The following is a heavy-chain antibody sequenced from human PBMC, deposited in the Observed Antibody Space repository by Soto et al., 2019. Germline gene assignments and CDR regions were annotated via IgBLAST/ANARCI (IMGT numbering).Heavy chain of an antibody. CDR2: IYQNGST. D-gene: IGHD3-10*01. Sequence: QVQLQESGPGLVKPSGTLSLTCAVSGGSIRSSNWWRWVRQPPGKGLEWIGEIYQNGSTNYNASLRGRVPISVDMAKNRFSLKLSSVTAADTAVYYCARVRRRGYYYYAMDVWGQETTVTVTS. V-gene: IGHV4-4*02. CDR3: ARVRRRGYYYYAMDV. J-gene: IGHJ6*02. CDR1: GGSIRSSNW.